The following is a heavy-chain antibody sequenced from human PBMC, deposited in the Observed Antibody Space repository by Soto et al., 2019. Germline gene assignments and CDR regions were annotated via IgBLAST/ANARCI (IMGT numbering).Heavy chain of an antibody. J-gene: IGHJ6*02. CDR2: IYYSGST. Sequence: TSETLSLTCTVSGGSISSSSYYWGWIRQPPGKGLEWIGSIYYSGSTYYNPSLKSRVTISVDTSKNQFSLKLSSVTAADTAVYYCAKRTHGYSYARNYYYYGMDVWGQGTTVTVSS. D-gene: IGHD5-18*01. CDR1: GGSISSSSYY. CDR3: AKRTHGYSYARNYYYYGMDV. V-gene: IGHV4-39*01.